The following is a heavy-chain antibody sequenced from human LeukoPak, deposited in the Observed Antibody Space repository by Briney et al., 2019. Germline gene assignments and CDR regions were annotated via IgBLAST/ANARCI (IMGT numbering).Heavy chain of an antibody. J-gene: IGHJ4*02. D-gene: IGHD1-26*01. CDR1: GGSIRSGGYY. V-gene: IGHV4-31*03. CDR2: IYYSGST. Sequence: SETLSLTCTVSGGSIRSGGYYWSWIRQRPGQGLEWIGYIYYSGSTYYNPSLRTRFTISVDTSKNQSSLKVHSVTAADTALYFCARDSLQSSLWGQGALVTVSS. CDR3: ARDSLQSSL.